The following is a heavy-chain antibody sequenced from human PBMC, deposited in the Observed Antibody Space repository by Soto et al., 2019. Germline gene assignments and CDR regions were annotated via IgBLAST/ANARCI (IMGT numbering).Heavy chain of an antibody. Sequence: ITLKESGPTLVKPTQTLTLTCTFSGFSLSTSGVCVGWIRQPPGKALEWLALIYWDDDKLYSPSLKSRLTIPEDTSKNQVVLTMTNMGPVDTATYYCAHRRRGAGTSYFDYWGQGTLVTVSS. V-gene: IGHV2-5*02. J-gene: IGHJ4*02. CDR2: IYWDDDK. CDR3: AHRRRGAGTSYFDY. D-gene: IGHD1-1*01. CDR1: GFSLSTSGVC.